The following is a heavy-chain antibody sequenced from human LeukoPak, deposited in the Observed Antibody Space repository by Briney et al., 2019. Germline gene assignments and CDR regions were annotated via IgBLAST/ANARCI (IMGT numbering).Heavy chain of an antibody. CDR3: ARRGYYYDSSGYYSYEGRDY. CDR1: GFTFSSYS. J-gene: IGHJ4*02. V-gene: IGHV3-21*01. D-gene: IGHD3-22*01. Sequence: GGSLRLSCAASGFTFSSYSMNWVRQAPGKGLEWVSFISSSSSYIDYADSVKGQFTISRDNTKNSLFLQMNNLRAEDTAVYYCARRGYYYDSSGYYSYEGRDYWGQGTLVTVSS. CDR2: ISSSSSYI.